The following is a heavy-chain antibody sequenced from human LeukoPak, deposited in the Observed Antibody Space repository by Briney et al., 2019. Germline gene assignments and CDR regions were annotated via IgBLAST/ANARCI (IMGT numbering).Heavy chain of an antibody. V-gene: IGHV3-23*01. Sequence: GGSPRLSCAASGFTFSGYAMSWVRQAPGKGLEWVSLISGSGGGTYYADSVKGRFNIFRDNSKNTQDLQMNSLRAEDTAVYYCAKTGTEDGYNIYFDHWGQGTLVTVSS. CDR2: ISGSGGGT. CDR1: GFTFSGYA. CDR3: AKTGTEDGYNIYFDH. D-gene: IGHD5-24*01. J-gene: IGHJ4*02.